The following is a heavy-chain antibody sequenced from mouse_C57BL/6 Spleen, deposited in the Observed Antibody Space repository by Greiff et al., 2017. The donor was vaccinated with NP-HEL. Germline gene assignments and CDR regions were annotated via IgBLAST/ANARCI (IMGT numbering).Heavy chain of an antibody. V-gene: IGHV1-26*01. J-gene: IGHJ3*01. CDR3: ARFSSGHLFSY. CDR2: INPNNGGT. Sequence: EVQLQQSGPELVKPGASVKISCKASGYTFTDYYMNWVKQSHGKSLEWIGDINPNNGGTSYNQKFKGKATLTVDKSSSTAYMELRSLTSEDSAVYYCARFSSGHLFSYWGQGTLVTVSA. D-gene: IGHD3-2*02. CDR1: GYTFTDYY.